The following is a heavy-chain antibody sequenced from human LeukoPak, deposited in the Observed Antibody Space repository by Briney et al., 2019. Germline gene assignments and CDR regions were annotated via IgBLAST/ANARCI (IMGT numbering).Heavy chain of an antibody. Sequence: GGSLRLSCAASGFTFSTYWMSWVRQTPGKGLEWVANIKQDGSEKYYVDSVKGRFTISRDNAKNSLYLQMNSLRAEDTAVYFCARKGEVTAPTKNAFDIWGQGTMVTVSS. D-gene: IGHD2-21*02. CDR2: IKQDGSEK. CDR3: ARKGEVTAPTKNAFDI. V-gene: IGHV3-7*01. CDR1: GFTFSTYW. J-gene: IGHJ3*02.